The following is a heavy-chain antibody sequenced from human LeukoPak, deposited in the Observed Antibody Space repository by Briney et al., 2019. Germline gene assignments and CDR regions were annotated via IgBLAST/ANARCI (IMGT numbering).Heavy chain of an antibody. CDR1: GYTFTSYD. D-gene: IGHD3-16*01. CDR3: ARLHWVSGGIYFNMAV. J-gene: IGHJ6*03. Sequence: ASVKVSCKASGYTFTSYDINWVRQAPGQGLEWMASMSPNNGNTAYARKFQGRVTMTRDTSIGTAYLELSALRSEATAVYYCARLHWVSGGIYFNMAVWAKGPRSPSP. CDR2: MSPNNGNT. V-gene: IGHV1-8*01.